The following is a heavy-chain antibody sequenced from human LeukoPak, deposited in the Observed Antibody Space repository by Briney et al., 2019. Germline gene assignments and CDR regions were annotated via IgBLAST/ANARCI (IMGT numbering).Heavy chain of an antibody. V-gene: IGHV3-48*04. CDR2: ISSSSSTI. CDR3: AGYGSGSF. CDR1: GFTFSSHN. J-gene: IGHJ4*02. Sequence: PGGSLRLSCAASGFTFSSHNMNWVRQAPGKGLEWVSYISSSSSTIYYADSVKGRFTISRNNAKNSLYLQMNSLRAEDTSVYYCAGYGSGSFWGQGTLVTVSS. D-gene: IGHD3-10*01.